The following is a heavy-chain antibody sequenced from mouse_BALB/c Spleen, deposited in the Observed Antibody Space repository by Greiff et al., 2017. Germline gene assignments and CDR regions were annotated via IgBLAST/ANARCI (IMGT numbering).Heavy chain of an antibody. D-gene: IGHD1-1*01. CDR2: ISSGGST. CDR3: ARAGSSEADY. J-gene: IGHJ2*01. CDR1: GFTFSSFG. Sequence: DVKLVESGGGLVQPGGSRKLSCAASGFTFSSFGMHWVRQAPEKGLEWVASISSGGSTYYPDSVKGRFTISRDNARNILYLQMSSLRSEDTAMYYCARAGSSEADYWGQGTTLTVAS. V-gene: IGHV5-6-5*01.